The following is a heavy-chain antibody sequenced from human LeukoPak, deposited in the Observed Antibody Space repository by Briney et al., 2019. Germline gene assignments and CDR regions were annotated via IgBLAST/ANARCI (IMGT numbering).Heavy chain of an antibody. CDR3: ARVTYDRGWYYFDY. CDR2: IIPIIGTA. V-gene: IGHV1-69*05. D-gene: IGHD6-19*01. CDR1: GGTFSSYA. J-gene: IGHJ4*02. Sequence: GASVKVSCKASGGTFSSYAISWVRQAPGQGLEWMGGIIPIIGTANYAQKFQGRVTITTDESTSTAYMELSSLRSEDTAVYYCARVTYDRGWYYFDYWGQGTLVTVSS.